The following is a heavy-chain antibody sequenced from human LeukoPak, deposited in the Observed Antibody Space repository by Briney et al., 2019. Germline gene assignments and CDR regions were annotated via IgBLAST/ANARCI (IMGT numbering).Heavy chain of an antibody. Sequence: PSETLSLTCTVSGGSISSYYWSWIRQPPGKGLEWIGYIYYSGSTNYNPSLKSRVTIPVDTSKNQFSLKLSSVTAADTAVYYCARTDTYYYDSSGYPQRGYYFDYWGQGTLVTVSS. CDR3: ARTDTYYYDSSGYPQRGYYFDY. CDR1: GGSISSYY. D-gene: IGHD3-22*01. V-gene: IGHV4-59*01. J-gene: IGHJ4*02. CDR2: IYYSGST.